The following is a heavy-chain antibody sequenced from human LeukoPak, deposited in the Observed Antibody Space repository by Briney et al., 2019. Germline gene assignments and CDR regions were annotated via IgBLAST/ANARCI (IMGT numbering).Heavy chain of an antibody. J-gene: IGHJ3*02. CDR3: ARGTITMVRGVILVDAFDI. D-gene: IGHD3-10*01. Sequence: GGSLRLSCAASGFTFSSYDMPWVRQAPGKGLEWVSAIGTDGDTYYQGAVKDRFNISRENAKNSLYIQMNSLRAEDTAVYYCARGTITMVRGVILVDAFDIWGQGTMVTVSS. CDR1: GFTFSSYD. V-gene: IGHV3-13*01. CDR2: IGTDGDT.